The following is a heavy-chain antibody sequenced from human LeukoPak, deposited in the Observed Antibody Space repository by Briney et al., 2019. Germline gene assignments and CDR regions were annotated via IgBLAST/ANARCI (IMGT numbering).Heavy chain of an antibody. CDR2: IYTSGST. V-gene: IGHV4-4*07. J-gene: IGHJ5*02. D-gene: IGHD3-10*01. CDR3: ARGGYYGSGDDFRFDP. CDR1: GGSISSYY. Sequence: SETLSLTCTVSGGSISSYYWSWIRQPAGKGLEWIGRIYTSGSTNYNPSLKSRVTISVDTSKSQFSLKLSSVTAADTAIYYCARGGYYGSGDDFRFDPWGQGTLVTVSS.